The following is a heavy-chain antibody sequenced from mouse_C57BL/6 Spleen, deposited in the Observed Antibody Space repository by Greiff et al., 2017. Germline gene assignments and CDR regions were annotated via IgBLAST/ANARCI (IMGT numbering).Heavy chain of an antibody. CDR3: ARGGDGSSYWYFDV. CDR1: GFTFSSYA. D-gene: IGHD1-1*01. J-gene: IGHJ1*03. CDR2: ISDGGSYT. V-gene: IGHV5-4*01. Sequence: EVQRVESGGGLVKPGGSLKLSCAASGFTFSSYAMSWVRQTPEKRLEWVATISDGGSYTYYPDNVKGRFTISRDNAKNNLYLQMSHLKSEDTAMYYCARGGDGSSYWYFDVWGTGTTVTVSS.